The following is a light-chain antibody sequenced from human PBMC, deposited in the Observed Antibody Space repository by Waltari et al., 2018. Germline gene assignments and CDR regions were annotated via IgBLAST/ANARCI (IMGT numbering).Light chain of an antibody. Sequence: EIVLTQSPGTLSLSPGERATLSCRASQSVSSSYLAGYRQKPGQPPRLLIYGASSRATGIPDRFSGAGSGTDFTLTISRLEPEDFAMYYCQQYSSAPNTFGQGTKLEIK. CDR1: QSVSSSY. J-gene: IGKJ2*01. CDR2: GAS. CDR3: QQYSSAPNT. V-gene: IGKV3-20*01.